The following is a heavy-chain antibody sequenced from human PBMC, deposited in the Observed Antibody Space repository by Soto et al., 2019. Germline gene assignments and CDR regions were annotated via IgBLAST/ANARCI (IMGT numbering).Heavy chain of an antibody. Sequence: QVQLVQSGAEVKKPGSSVKVSCKASGGTFSSYAISWVRQAPGQGLEWMGGIIPIFGTANYAQKFQGRVKITADESTSTGYMELRSLRSEDTAVYYCEREMRVELELYLGMDVWGQGTTVTVSS. CDR1: GGTFSSYA. D-gene: IGHD1-7*01. J-gene: IGHJ6*02. CDR2: IIPIFGTA. CDR3: EREMRVELELYLGMDV. V-gene: IGHV1-69*01.